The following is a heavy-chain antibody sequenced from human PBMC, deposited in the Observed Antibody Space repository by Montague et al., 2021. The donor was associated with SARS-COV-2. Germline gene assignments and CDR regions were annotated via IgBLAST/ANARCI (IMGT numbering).Heavy chain of an antibody. D-gene: IGHD6-19*01. V-gene: IGHV4-31*03. CDR3: ARGGSYSSGWYGVDYYYGMDV. CDR2: IYYSGST. CDR1: GGSISSGDYY. Sequence: TLSLTCTVSGGSISSGDYYWCWIRQHPGKGLEWIGYIYYSGSTYYNPSLKSRVTISVDTSKNQFSLKLSSVTAADTAVYYCARGGSYSSGWYGVDYYYGMDVWGQGTTVTVSS. J-gene: IGHJ6*02.